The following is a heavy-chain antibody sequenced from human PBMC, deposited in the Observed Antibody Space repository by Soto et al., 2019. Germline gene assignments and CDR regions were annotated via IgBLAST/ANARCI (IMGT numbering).Heavy chain of an antibody. J-gene: IGHJ6*02. V-gene: IGHV4-34*01. CDR2: INHSGST. D-gene: IGHD2-15*01. CDR3: GRGLRGYCSGGSCYSFGYYYYAMDV. Sequence: PSETLSLTCAVYGGSFSGYYWSWIRQPPGKGLEWIGEINHSGSTNYNPSLKSRVTISVDTSKNQFSLKLSSVTAADTAVYYCGRGLRGYCSGGSCYSFGYYYYAMDVWGQGTTVTVSS. CDR1: GGSFSGYY.